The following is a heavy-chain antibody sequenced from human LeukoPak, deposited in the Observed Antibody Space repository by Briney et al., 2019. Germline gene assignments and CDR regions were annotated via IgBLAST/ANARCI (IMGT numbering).Heavy chain of an antibody. CDR1: GFTFSSYG. Sequence: GGSLRLSCAASGFTFSSYGMHWVRQAPGKGLEWVAVISYDGSNKYYADSVKGRFTISRDNSRDTLFLQMNSLRVEDSAVYYCARDRGTNIVTAGLRPGYIDCWGQGTLVTVSS. J-gene: IGHJ4*02. CDR2: ISYDGSNK. CDR3: ARDRGTNIVTAGLRPGYIDC. D-gene: IGHD2-21*02. V-gene: IGHV3-30*03.